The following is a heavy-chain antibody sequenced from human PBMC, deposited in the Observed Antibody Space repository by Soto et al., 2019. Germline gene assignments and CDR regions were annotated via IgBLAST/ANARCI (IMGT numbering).Heavy chain of an antibody. CDR3: VTGYHSDY. CDR2: IKKDGTEK. V-gene: IGHV3-7*03. CDR1: GISTSSYW. J-gene: IGHJ4*02. D-gene: IGHD5-18*01. Sequence: LRLSCAGSGISTSSYWMGWVRQAPGRGLEWVASIKKDGTEKYYMDSLKGRFTISRDNALNSVYLQMNSLRAEDTAVYFCVTGYHSDYWGQGTLVTVSS.